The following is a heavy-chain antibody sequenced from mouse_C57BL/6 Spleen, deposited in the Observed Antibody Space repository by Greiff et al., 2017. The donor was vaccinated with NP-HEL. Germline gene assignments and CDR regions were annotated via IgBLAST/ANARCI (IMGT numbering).Heavy chain of an antibody. D-gene: IGHD2-1*01. CDR2: ISSGGDYI. CDR3: TRGRDYGNYGTYYYAMDY. V-gene: IGHV5-9-1*02. Sequence: EVQLVESGEGLVKPGGSLKLSCAASGFTFSSYAMSWVRQTPEKRLEWVAYISSGGDYIYYADTVKGRFTISRDNARNTLYLQMSSLKSEDTAMYYCTRGRDYGNYGTYYYAMDYWGQGTSVTVSS. J-gene: IGHJ4*01. CDR1: GFTFSSYA.